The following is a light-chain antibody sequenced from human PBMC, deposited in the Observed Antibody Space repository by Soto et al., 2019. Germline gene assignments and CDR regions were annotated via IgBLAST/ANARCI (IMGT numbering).Light chain of an antibody. V-gene: IGKV1-5*01. CDR2: DAS. Sequence: DIQMTQSPSTLSASVADRVTITCRASQSASTFLAWYQQKPGQAPKLLIYDASTLQSGVPSRFSASGSGTEFALTISGLQPDDFAVYYCQQYNRYAVTFGQGTKVEIK. CDR1: QSASTF. CDR3: QQYNRYAVT. J-gene: IGKJ1*01.